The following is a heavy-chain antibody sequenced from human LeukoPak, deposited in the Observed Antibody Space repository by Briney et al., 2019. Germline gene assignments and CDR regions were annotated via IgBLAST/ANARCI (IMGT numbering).Heavy chain of an antibody. CDR2: INPNSGGT. Sequence: ASVKVSCKASGYTFTSYGISWVRQAPGQGLEWMGWINPNSGGTNYAQKFQGRVTMTRDTSISTAYMELSRLRSDDTAVYYCARDHQLLPTSRGKNWFDPWGQGTLVTVSS. CDR1: GYTFTSYG. V-gene: IGHV1-2*02. D-gene: IGHD2-2*01. CDR3: ARDHQLLPTSRGKNWFDP. J-gene: IGHJ5*02.